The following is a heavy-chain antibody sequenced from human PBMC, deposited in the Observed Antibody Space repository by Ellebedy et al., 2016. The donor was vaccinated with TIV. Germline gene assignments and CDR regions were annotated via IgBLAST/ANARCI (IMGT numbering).Heavy chain of an antibody. Sequence: GESLKISCAASGFTFSNYWIHWVRQAPGKGLVWLSGINRDGSSAHYADSVKGRFSISRDNSKNTLYVQMDSLRAEDTAVFYCARDTAMNYWGLGTLVTVSS. J-gene: IGHJ4*02. V-gene: IGHV3-74*01. CDR1: GFTFSNYW. D-gene: IGHD5-18*01. CDR3: ARDTAMNY. CDR2: INRDGSSA.